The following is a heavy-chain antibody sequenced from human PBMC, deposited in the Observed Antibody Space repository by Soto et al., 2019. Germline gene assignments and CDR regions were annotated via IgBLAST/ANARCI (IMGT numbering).Heavy chain of an antibody. J-gene: IGHJ4*02. D-gene: IGHD3-22*01. CDR2: IKSKTDGGTT. CDR3: ARVGDYYDSRGHFDY. CDR1: GFTFSNAW. Sequence: GGSLRLSCAASGFTFSNAWMSWVRQAPGKGLEWVGRIKSKTDGGTTGYAAPVKGRFTISRDDSKNTLYLQMNSLRAEDTAVYYCARVGDYYDSRGHFDYWGQGTLVTVSS. V-gene: IGHV3-15*05.